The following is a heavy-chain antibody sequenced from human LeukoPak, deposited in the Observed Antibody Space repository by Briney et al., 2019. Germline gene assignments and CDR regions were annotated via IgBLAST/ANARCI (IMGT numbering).Heavy chain of an antibody. D-gene: IGHD3-22*01. CDR2: INPNSGGT. J-gene: IGHJ5*02. CDR1: GYTFTGYY. V-gene: IGHV1-2*06. CDR3: ARMRGGDPQYYYDSRGYGP. Sequence: ASVKVSCKASGYTFTGYYMHWVRQAPGQGLEWMGRINPNSGGTNYAQRFQGRVTMTRDTSISTAYMELSRLRSDDTAVYYCARMRGGDPQYYYDSRGYGPWGQGTLVTVSS.